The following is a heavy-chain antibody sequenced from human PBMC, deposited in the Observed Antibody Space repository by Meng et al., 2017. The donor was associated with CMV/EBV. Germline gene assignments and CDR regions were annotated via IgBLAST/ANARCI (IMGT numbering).Heavy chain of an antibody. Sequence: GGSLRLSCAASGFTFSSYEMNWVRQAPGKGLEWVSYISSSGSTIYYADSVKGRFTISRDNAKNSLYLQMNSLRAEETAVYYCASFNTYYDFWSGYWGMDVWGQGTTVTVSS. J-gene: IGHJ6*02. V-gene: IGHV3-48*03. CDR3: ASFNTYYDFWSGYWGMDV. D-gene: IGHD3-3*01. CDR1: GFTFSSYE. CDR2: ISSSGSTI.